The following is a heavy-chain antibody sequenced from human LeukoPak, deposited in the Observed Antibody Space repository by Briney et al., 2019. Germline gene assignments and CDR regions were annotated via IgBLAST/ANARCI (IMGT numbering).Heavy chain of an antibody. D-gene: IGHD4-17*01. V-gene: IGHV4-39*07. CDR2: IYYSGST. CDR1: GGSISSSNYY. CDR3: ARGSRSYGDYLNFDY. Sequence: PSETLSLTCTVSGGSISSSNYYWGWIRQPPGKELEWIGSIYYSGSTYYNPSLKSRVTISVDTSKNQFSLKLSSVTAADTAVYYCARGSRSYGDYLNFDYWGQGTLVTVSS. J-gene: IGHJ4*02.